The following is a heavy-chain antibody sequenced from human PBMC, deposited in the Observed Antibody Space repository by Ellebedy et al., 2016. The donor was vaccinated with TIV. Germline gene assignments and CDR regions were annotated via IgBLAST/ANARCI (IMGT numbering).Heavy chain of an antibody. CDR3: AGGPSGPRTRFDP. CDR1: GDSVNNSSYF. CDR2: IYHTGGA. Sequence: MPGGSLRLSCTVSGDSVNNSSYFWSWIRQPPGKGLEWIGYIYHTGGAMYNPSLRSRATMSLHTSNNQFSLTLSSVTTADTAVYYCAGGPSGPRTRFDPWGQGTLVTVSS. D-gene: IGHD3-3*01. V-gene: IGHV4-61*01. J-gene: IGHJ5*02.